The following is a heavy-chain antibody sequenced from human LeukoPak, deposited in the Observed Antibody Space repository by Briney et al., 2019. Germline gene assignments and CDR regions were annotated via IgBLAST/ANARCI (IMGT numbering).Heavy chain of an antibody. Sequence: PGGSLRLSCTASGFTFSSYAMSWVRQAPGKGPEWISYISGGRDTMYYADSVKGRFTSSRDNAKNSLFLQMNSLRAEDTAVYYCVRVGRIQYFDYWGQGTPVTVSS. V-gene: IGHV3-48*04. CDR2: ISGGRDTM. D-gene: IGHD5-18*01. CDR1: GFTFSSYA. J-gene: IGHJ4*02. CDR3: VRVGRIQYFDY.